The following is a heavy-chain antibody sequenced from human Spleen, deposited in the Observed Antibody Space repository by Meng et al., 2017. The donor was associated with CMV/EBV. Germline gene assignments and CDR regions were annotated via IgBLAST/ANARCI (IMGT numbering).Heavy chain of an antibody. CDR1: GYTSTANY. J-gene: IGHJ4*02. D-gene: IGHD5-12*01. V-gene: IGHV1-2*02. CDR2: IKPDSGGT. Sequence: ATGYTSTANYMHRVRRAPGQGPEWMGWIKPDSGGTDYAQKFQGRVTMTRDTSISTVYVELNRLRSDDTAVYYCARDRATNWHRAPDYWGQGTLVTVSS. CDR3: ARDRATNWHRAPDY.